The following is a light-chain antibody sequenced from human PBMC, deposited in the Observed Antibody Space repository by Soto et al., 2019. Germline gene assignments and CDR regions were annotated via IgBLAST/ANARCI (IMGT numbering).Light chain of an antibody. V-gene: IGLV4-69*01. Sequence: QPVLTQSPSASASLGASVKLTCTLDSGHSSYAIAWHQQQPEKGPRYLMKVNSDGSHNRGDGIPDRFSGSSSGAERYLTISSVQSDDEADYYCQTWGTGIQVFGGGTKLTVL. CDR2: VNSDGSH. CDR1: SGHSSYA. CDR3: QTWGTGIQV. J-gene: IGLJ2*01.